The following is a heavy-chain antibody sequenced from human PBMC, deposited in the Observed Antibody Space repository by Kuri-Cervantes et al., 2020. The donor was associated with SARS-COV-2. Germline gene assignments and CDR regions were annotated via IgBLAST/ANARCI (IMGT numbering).Heavy chain of an antibody. Sequence: GESLKISCAASGFTVSSNYMSWVRQAPGKGLEWVSAIYGGGSTYYADSVKGRFTISRDNSKNTLHLQMNSLRAEDTAVYYCARDECGVADRVNYLAYWGQGTLVTVS. CDR2: IYGGGST. V-gene: IGHV3-66*02. CDR1: GFTVSSNY. D-gene: IGHD6-13*01. J-gene: IGHJ4*02. CDR3: ARDECGVADRVNYLAY.